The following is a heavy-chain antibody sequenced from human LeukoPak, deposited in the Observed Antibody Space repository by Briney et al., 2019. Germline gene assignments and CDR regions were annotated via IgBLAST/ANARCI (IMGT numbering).Heavy chain of an antibody. CDR1: GGSISGSRT. V-gene: IGHV4-39*07. D-gene: IGHD6-25*01. CDR2: IHSDGRT. J-gene: IGHJ4*02. CDR3: ARVLTAAGLDF. Sequence: SETLSLTCRVSGGSISGSRTWGWVRPAPGKGLEWIGNIHSDGRTAPNPSLRSRVTLSLDTSTNQFSLKMNSVTAADTALYYCARVLTAAGLDFWGQGILVSVSS.